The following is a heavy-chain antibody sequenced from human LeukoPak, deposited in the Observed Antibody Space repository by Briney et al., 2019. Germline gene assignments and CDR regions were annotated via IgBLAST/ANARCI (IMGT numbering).Heavy chain of an antibody. V-gene: IGHV3-23*01. CDR2: ISGSGGST. Sequence: GGSLRLSCAASGFTFSSYAMSWVRQAPVKGLEWVSAISGSGGSTYYADSVKGRFTISRDNSKNTLYLQMNSLRAEDTAVYYCAKDSESAPYFQHWGQGTLVTVSS. CDR1: GFTFSSYA. CDR3: AKDSESAPYFQH. J-gene: IGHJ1*01.